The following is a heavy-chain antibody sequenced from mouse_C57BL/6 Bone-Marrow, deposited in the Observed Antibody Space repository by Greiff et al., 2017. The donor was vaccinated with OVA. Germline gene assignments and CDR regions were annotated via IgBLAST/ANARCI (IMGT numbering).Heavy chain of an antibody. V-gene: IGHV3-6*01. CDR2: ISYDGSN. J-gene: IGHJ1*03. CDR1: GYSITSGYY. CDR3: ARDDYDVWYFDV. Sequence: EVKLQESGPGLVKPSQSLSLTCSVTGYSITSGYYWNWIRQFPGNKLEWIGYISYDGSNNYNPSLKNRISITRDTSKNQFFLKLNSVTTEDTATYYCARDDYDVWYFDVWGTGTTVTVSS. D-gene: IGHD2-4*01.